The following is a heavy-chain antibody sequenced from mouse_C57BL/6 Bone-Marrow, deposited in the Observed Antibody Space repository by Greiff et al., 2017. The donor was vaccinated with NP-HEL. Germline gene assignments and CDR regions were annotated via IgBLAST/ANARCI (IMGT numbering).Heavy chain of an antibody. V-gene: IGHV5-15*01. J-gene: IGHJ1*03. CDR2: ISNLAYSI. CDR3: ARGLPGYFDV. Sequence: EVHLVESGGGLVQPGGSLKLSCAASGFTFSDYGMAWVRQAPRKGPEWVAFISNLAYSIYYADTVTGRFTISRENAKNTLYLEMSGLRSEDTAMYYCARGLPGYFDVWGTGTTVTVSS. CDR1: GFTFSDYG.